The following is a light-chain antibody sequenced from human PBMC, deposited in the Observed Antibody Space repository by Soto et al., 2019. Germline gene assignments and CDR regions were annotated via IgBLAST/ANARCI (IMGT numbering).Light chain of an antibody. CDR2: GAS. J-gene: IGKJ5*01. CDR3: QQYGSSAPIT. CDR1: QSVTSNY. V-gene: IGKV3-20*01. Sequence: ELVLTQSPGTLSLSPAARATLSCRASQSVTSNYLAWYQQKPGQAPRLLINGASSRATGIPDRFSGSGSGTDFTLTISRLEPEDFALYYCQQYGSSAPITFGQGTRLEIK.